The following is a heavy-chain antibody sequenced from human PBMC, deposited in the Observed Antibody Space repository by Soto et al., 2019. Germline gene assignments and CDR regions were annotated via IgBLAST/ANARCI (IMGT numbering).Heavy chain of an antibody. V-gene: IGHV4-30-2*01. CDR2: IYHSGST. D-gene: IGHD2-15*01. CDR1: GGSISSGGYS. Sequence: QLQLQESGSGLVKPSQTLSLTCAVSGGSISSGGYSWSWIRQPPGKGLEWIGYIYHSGSTYYNPSLKSRVTISVHRSKNQFSLKLSSVTAADTAVYYCVGGDKAVAADYWGQGTLVTVSS. J-gene: IGHJ4*02. CDR3: VGGDKAVAADY.